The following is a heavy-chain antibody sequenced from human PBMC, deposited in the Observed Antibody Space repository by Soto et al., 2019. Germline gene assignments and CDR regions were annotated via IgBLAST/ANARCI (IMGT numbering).Heavy chain of an antibody. CDR1: GYRFTSYW. CDR2: IYPGDSDT. J-gene: IGHJ6*02. CDR3: AKTAAAGKYYGGGDV. V-gene: IGHV5-51*01. D-gene: IGHD6-25*01. Sequence: GESLKISCKGSGYRFTSYWIGWVRQMPGKGLEWMGIIYPGDSDTRYSPSFQGQVTISADKSISTAYLQWSSLKASDTAMYYCAKTAAAGKYYGGGDVGGQGTRAPFSS.